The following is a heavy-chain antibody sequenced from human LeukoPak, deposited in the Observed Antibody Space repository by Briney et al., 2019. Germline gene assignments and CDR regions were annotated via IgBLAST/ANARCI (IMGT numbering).Heavy chain of an antibody. CDR1: GFTFSTYG. D-gene: IGHD6-6*01. CDR3: SGQYSSSSVVDY. V-gene: IGHV3-33*03. Sequence: GGSLRLSCAASGFTFSTYGMHWVRQAPGKGLEWVAVIWYDGSEQYYADSVKGRFTISRDNAKNSLYLQMNSLRAEDTAIYYCSGQYSSSSVVDYWGQGTLVTVSS. CDR2: IWYDGSEQ. J-gene: IGHJ4*02.